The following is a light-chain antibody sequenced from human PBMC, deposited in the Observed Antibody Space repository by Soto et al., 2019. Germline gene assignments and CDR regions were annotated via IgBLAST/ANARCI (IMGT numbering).Light chain of an antibody. CDR1: QSLSSW. CDR2: DAS. Sequence: DIPMTQSPSTLSASVGDRVTITCRASQSLSSWLAWYQQKPRKAPKLLIYDASSLQSGVPSRFSGSGSGTEFTLTISSLQPDDFATYYCQQYNSYPYTFGQGTKLEIK. J-gene: IGKJ2*01. CDR3: QQYNSYPYT. V-gene: IGKV1-5*01.